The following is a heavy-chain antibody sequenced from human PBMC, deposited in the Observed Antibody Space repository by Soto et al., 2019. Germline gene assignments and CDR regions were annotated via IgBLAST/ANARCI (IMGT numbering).Heavy chain of an antibody. Sequence: SETLSLTCAVYGGSFSGYYWSWIRQPPGKGLEWIGEINHSGSTNYNPSLKSRVTISVDTSKNQFSLKLSSVTAADTAVYYCARGDVGATLRRAPRAYYGMDVWGQGTTVTVSS. CDR3: ARGDVGATLRRAPRAYYGMDV. D-gene: IGHD1-26*01. V-gene: IGHV4-34*01. CDR1: GGSFSGYY. J-gene: IGHJ6*02. CDR2: INHSGST.